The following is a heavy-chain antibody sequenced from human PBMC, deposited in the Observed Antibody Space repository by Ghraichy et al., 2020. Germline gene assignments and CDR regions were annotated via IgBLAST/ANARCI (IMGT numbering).Heavy chain of an antibody. D-gene: IGHD7-27*01. Sequence: SETLSLTCTVSGGSISSYYWSWIRQPPGKGLEWIGYIYYSGSTNYNPSLKSRVTISVDTSKNQFSLKLSSVTAADTAVYYCARLTGGSFDYWGQGTLVTVSS. CDR3: ARLTGGSFDY. CDR1: GGSISSYY. V-gene: IGHV4-59*08. J-gene: IGHJ4*02. CDR2: IYYSGST.